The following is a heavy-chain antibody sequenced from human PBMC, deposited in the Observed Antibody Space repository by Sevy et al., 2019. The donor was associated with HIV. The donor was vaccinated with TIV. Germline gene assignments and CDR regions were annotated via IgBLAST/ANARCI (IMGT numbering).Heavy chain of an antibody. V-gene: IGHV5-51*01. CDR2: IFPGDSDT. J-gene: IGHJ6*02. CDR1: GYSFTTYW. Sequence: GESLKISCKGSGYSFTTYWIGWVRQKPGKGLEWMGIIFPGDSDTRYSPSCQGKLTISAVNSISTAYLQWGSLKASDIAIYYWARARGIPQYYYGMDVWGQGTTVTVSS. CDR3: ARARGIPQYYYGMDV. D-gene: IGHD1-26*01.